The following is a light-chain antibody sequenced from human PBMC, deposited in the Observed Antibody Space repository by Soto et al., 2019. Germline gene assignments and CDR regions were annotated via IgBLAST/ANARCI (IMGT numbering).Light chain of an antibody. CDR1: QSVSSY. CDR2: GAS. CDR3: QQYGSSIT. J-gene: IGKJ5*01. V-gene: IGKV3-20*01. Sequence: EIVLTQSPATLSLSPGERATLSCRASQSVSSYLAWYQQKPGQAPRLLIYGASSRATGIPDRFSGSGSGTDFTLTIGGLEPEDFAVYYCQQYGSSITFGQGTRLEIK.